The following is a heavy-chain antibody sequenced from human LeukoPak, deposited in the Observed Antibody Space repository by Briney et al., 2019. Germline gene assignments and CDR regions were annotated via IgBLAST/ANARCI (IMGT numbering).Heavy chain of an antibody. D-gene: IGHD4-23*01. CDR3: ARRNGGNSGFDY. V-gene: IGHV4-39*01. CDR1: GVSPCTRSTN. CDR2: IYYGGST. Sequence: SETLSLTCTVSGVSPCTRSTNWGWIRQPPGKGLEWIGNIYYGGSTYYNPSLKSRVTISVDTSKNQLSLKMRSVTAADTAIYYCARRNGGNSGFDYWGQGSLVTVSS. J-gene: IGHJ4*02.